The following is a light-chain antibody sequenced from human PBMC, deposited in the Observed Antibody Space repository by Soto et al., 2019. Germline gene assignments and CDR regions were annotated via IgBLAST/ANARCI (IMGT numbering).Light chain of an antibody. Sequence: QSALTQPASVSGCPGQSITISCTGTSSDVGGYNYDSWYQQHPGKAPKLMIYDVSNRPSGVSNRFSGSKSGNTASLTISGLHAEDEADYYCSSYTSSSTYVFGTGTKLTVL. J-gene: IGLJ1*01. V-gene: IGLV2-14*01. CDR3: SSYTSSSTYV. CDR2: DVS. CDR1: SSDVGGYNY.